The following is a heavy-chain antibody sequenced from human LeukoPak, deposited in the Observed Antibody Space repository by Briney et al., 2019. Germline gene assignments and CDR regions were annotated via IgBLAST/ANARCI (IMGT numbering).Heavy chain of an antibody. J-gene: IGHJ1*01. CDR2: INNDGTTT. V-gene: IGHV3-74*03. CDR1: GFTFSGAW. D-gene: IGHD3-10*01. CDR3: ARVSGPGMNEYFHL. Sequence: LSGGSLRLSCAASGFTFSGAWMHWVRQAPGKGLVWVSRINNDGTTTMYADSVKGRFTLSRDNAKNTLYLQMNSLRAEDTAVYYCARVSGPGMNEYFHLWGQGTLVTVSS.